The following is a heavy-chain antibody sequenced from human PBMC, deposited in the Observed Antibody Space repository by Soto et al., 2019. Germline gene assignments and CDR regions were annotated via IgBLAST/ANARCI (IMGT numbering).Heavy chain of an antibody. CDR2: IYYSGST. V-gene: IGHV4-39*01. CDR1: GGSISSSSYY. Sequence: QLQLQESGPGLVKPSETLSLTCTVSGGSISSSSYYWGWIRQPPGKGLEWIGSIYYSGSTYYNPSLKSRVTISVDTSKHQFSLKLSSVTAADTAVYYCARLAMRWILFLDVWGQGTTVTVSS. J-gene: IGHJ6*02. CDR3: ARLAMRWILFLDV. D-gene: IGHD5-18*01.